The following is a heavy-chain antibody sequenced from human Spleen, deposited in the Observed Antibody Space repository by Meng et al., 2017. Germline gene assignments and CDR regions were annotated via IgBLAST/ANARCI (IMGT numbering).Heavy chain of an antibody. CDR1: GDSVSSNNAA. D-gene: IGHD3-10*01. J-gene: IGHJ5*02. CDR2: TYYRSEWYN. Sequence: QVQLRQSGPGLVKPSQTLSLTCEISGDSVSSNNAAWNWIRQSPRRGLEWLGRTYYRSEWYNDYAVSVKSRIIINADISKNQFSLQLNSMTPEDAAIYYCAGGWSLTSWGQGTLVTVSS. CDR3: AGGWSLTS. V-gene: IGHV6-1*01.